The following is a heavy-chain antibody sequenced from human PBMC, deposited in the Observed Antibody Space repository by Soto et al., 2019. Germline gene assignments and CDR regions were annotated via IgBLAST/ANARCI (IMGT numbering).Heavy chain of an antibody. J-gene: IGHJ5*02. CDR1: GFTFSSYA. CDR2: ISGGGGST. V-gene: IGHV3-23*01. Sequence: GGSLRLSCAASGFTFSSYAMSWVRQAPGKGLEWVSAISGGGGSTYYADSVKGRFTISRDNSKNTLYLQMNSLRAEDTAVYYCARCRGVAGVRGWFDPWGQGTLVTVSS. D-gene: IGHD6-19*01. CDR3: ARCRGVAGVRGWFDP.